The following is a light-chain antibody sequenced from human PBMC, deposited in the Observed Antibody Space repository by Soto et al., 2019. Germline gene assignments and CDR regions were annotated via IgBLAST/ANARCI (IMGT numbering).Light chain of an antibody. J-gene: IGLJ1*01. CDR2: GNS. Sequence: QAVVTQPPSVSGAPGQRLTISCTGSSSNIGAGYDVHWYQQLPGTAPKLLIYGNSNRPSGVPDRFSGSKSGTSASLVISGLQAEDEADYYCQSYDSSLGGSGVFGTGTKLTVL. CDR3: QSYDSSLGGSGV. CDR1: SSNIGAGYD. V-gene: IGLV1-40*01.